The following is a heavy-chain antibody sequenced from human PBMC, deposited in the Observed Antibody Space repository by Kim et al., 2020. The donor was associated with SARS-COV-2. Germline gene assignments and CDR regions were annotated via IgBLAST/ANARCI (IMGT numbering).Heavy chain of an antibody. D-gene: IGHD3-10*02. Sequence: GGSLRLSCAVSRFTFHSYWINWVRQAPGKGLVWVSRIGGDGISTHYADSVKGRFTVSRDNDDNTVYLQMNSLRADDTAVYYCARGMFKTGFDVWGQGTTVTVSS. CDR1: RFTFHSYW. J-gene: IGHJ6*02. V-gene: IGHV3-74*01. CDR2: IGGDGIST. CDR3: ARGMFKTGFDV.